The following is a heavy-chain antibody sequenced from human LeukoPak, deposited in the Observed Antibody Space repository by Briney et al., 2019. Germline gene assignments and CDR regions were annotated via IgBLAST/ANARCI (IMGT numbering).Heavy chain of an antibody. Sequence: PGGSLRLSCAASGFTFSDYYMTWIRQAPGKGLEWVSYISSSDYRTNYADSVKGRFTISRDNAKNSLCLQMNSLRAEDTAVYYCAREYASSSHFDSWGQGTLVTVSS. J-gene: IGHJ4*02. CDR1: GFTFSDYY. D-gene: IGHD6-6*01. V-gene: IGHV3-11*01. CDR3: AREYASSSHFDS. CDR2: ISSSDYRT.